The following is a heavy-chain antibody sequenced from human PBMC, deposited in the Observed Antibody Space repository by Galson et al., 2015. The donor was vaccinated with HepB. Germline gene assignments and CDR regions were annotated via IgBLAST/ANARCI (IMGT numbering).Heavy chain of an antibody. J-gene: IGHJ6*02. CDR3: ARLGYYYDRGYGMDV. V-gene: IGHV2-70*11. Sequence: PALVKPTQTLTLTCTFSGFSLSTSGMCVSWIRQPPGKALEWLARIDWDDDKYYSTSLKTRLTISKDTSKNQVVLTMTNMDPVDTATYYCARLGYYYDRGYGMDVWGQGTTVTVSS. D-gene: IGHD3-22*01. CDR1: GFSLSTSGMC. CDR2: IDWDDDK.